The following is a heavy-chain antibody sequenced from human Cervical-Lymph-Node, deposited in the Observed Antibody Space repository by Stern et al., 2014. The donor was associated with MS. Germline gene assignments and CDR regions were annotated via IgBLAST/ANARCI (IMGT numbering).Heavy chain of an antibody. Sequence: QVQLQESGPGLVKPSGTLSLTCAVSGGSISSSNLWSWVRQPPRKGLEWIGEIYHIGRTNYNPSLKGRVTISVDKSKNQFSLKLSSVTAADTAVYYCAREAYGDHDYFDYWGQGTLVTVSS. D-gene: IGHD4-17*01. V-gene: IGHV4-4*02. CDR2: IYHIGRT. CDR1: GGSISSSNL. CDR3: AREAYGDHDYFDY. J-gene: IGHJ4*02.